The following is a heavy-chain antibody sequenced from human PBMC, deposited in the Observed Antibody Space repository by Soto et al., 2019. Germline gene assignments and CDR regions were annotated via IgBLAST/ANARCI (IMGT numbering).Heavy chain of an antibody. Sequence: GGSLRLSCAASGFTFSSYSMNWVRQAPGKGLEWVSSISSSSSYIYYADSVKGRFTISRDNAKNSLYLQMNSLRAEDTAVYYCARNLYYYDSSGPEGYWGQGTLVTV. CDR3: ARNLYYYDSSGPEGY. D-gene: IGHD3-22*01. CDR2: ISSSSSYI. CDR1: GFTFSSYS. J-gene: IGHJ4*02. V-gene: IGHV3-21*01.